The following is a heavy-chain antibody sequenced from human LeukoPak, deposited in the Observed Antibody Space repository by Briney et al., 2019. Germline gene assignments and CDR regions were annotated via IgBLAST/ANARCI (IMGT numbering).Heavy chain of an antibody. CDR1: GGSFSGYY. D-gene: IGHD4-17*01. CDR3: AGKEWGYGDYFYPYYFDY. V-gene: IGHV4-34*01. J-gene: IGHJ4*02. Sequence: PSEILSLTCAVYGGSFSGYYWSWIRQPPGKGLEWTGEINHSGSTNYNPSLKSRVTISVDTSKNQFSLKLSSVTAADTAVYYCAGKEWGYGDYFYPYYFDYWGQGTLVTVSS. CDR2: INHSGST.